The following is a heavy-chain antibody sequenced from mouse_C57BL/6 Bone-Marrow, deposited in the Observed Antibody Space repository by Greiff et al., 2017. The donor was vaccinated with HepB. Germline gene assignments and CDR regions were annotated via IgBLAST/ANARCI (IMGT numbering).Heavy chain of an antibody. J-gene: IGHJ2*01. CDR3: ARGSITTVVAPNYFDY. V-gene: IGHV5-4*03. CDR1: GFTFSSYA. Sequence: EVKLEESGGGLVKPGGSLKLSCAASGFTFSSYAMSWVRQTPEKRLEWVATISDGGSYTYYPDNVKGRFTISRDNAKNNLYLQMSHLKSEDTAMYYCARGSITTVVAPNYFDYWGQGTTLTVSS. CDR2: ISDGGSYT. D-gene: IGHD1-1*01.